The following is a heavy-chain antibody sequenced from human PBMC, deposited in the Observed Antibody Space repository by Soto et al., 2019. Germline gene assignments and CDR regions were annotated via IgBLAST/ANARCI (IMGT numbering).Heavy chain of an antibody. CDR2: IYYSGST. CDR1: GASINSGDYY. V-gene: IGHV4-30-4*01. D-gene: IGHD2-15*01. CDR3: AGFSEVAATEINWFDP. J-gene: IGHJ5*02. Sequence: SETLSLTCTVSGASINSGDYYWSWIRQPPGKGLEWIGYIYYSGSTYYNPSLKSRVTISVDTSKNQFSLKLSPVTAADTAVYYCAGFSEVAATEINWFDPWGQGTLVTVSS.